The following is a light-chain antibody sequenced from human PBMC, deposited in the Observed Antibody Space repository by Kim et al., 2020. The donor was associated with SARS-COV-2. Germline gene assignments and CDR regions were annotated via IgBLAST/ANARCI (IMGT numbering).Light chain of an antibody. V-gene: IGKV3-20*01. Sequence: YPGERATLACRATQSVSANYLAWYQHKRGQAPRLLIYGASTRATGIPDRFTGSGSGTDFTLTISRLEPEDFAVYYCQQYDILPRTFGQGTKVDIK. CDR2: GAS. J-gene: IGKJ1*01. CDR1: QSVSANY. CDR3: QQYDILPRT.